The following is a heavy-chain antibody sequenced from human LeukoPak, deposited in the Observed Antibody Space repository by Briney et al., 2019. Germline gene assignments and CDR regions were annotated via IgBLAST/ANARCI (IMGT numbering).Heavy chain of an antibody. D-gene: IGHD3-16*01. CDR3: ARDARGGYLDY. J-gene: IGHJ4*02. CDR1: GFTVSSNY. V-gene: IGHV3-66*02. Sequence: PGGSLRLSCAASGFTVSSNYMSWVRQAPGKGLEWVSVIYSGGSTYYADSVKGRFTISRDNSKNTLHLQMNSLRAEDTAVYYCARDARGGYLDYWGQGTLVTVSS. CDR2: IYSGGST.